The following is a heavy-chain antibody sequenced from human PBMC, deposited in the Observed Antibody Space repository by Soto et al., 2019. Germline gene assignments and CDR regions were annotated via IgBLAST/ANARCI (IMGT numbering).Heavy chain of an antibody. Sequence: PGGSLRLSCTASGLTFNDSAMTWVRQAPGEGLEWVSGISARADAKYYAASVRGRFTIFRDNSRRTVSLQMHSRRVDDTDVYDCASGLLPWVRQPPSYWGLGALVTVSS. D-gene: IGHD3-10*01. CDR1: GLTFNDSA. CDR3: ASGLLPWVRQPPSY. J-gene: IGHJ4*02. CDR2: ISARADAK. V-gene: IGHV3-23*01.